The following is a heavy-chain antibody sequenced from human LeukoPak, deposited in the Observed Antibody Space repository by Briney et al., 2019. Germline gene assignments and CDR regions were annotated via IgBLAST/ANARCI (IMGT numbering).Heavy chain of an antibody. Sequence: ASVKVSCKASGYTFTSYGISRVRQAPGQGLEWMGWISAYNGNTNYAQKLQGRVTMTTDTSTSTAYMELRSLRSDDTAVYYCARATPLPHYYYYGMDVWGQGTTVTVSS. CDR3: ARATPLPHYYYYGMDV. V-gene: IGHV1-18*01. CDR2: ISAYNGNT. CDR1: GYTFTSYG. J-gene: IGHJ6*02. D-gene: IGHD4-11*01.